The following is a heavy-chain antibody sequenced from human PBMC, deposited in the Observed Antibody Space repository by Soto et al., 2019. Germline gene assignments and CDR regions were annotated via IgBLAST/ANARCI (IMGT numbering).Heavy chain of an antibody. J-gene: IGHJ6*02. Sequence: QVQLVQSGAEVKKPGASVKVSCKTSGYTFNNYGISWVRQAPGQGLEWMGWISDYNGNTNYPQKFQGRVTMTTDISTKTVYMVLTSLRSDDTAVYYCARAGYYGSGSYGMDVWGRGTTVSVSS. CDR1: GYTFNNYG. V-gene: IGHV1-18*01. D-gene: IGHD3-10*01. CDR3: ARAGYYGSGSYGMDV. CDR2: ISDYNGNT.